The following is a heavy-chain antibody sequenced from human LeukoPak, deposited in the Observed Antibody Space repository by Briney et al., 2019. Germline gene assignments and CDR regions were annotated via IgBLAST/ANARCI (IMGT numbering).Heavy chain of an antibody. D-gene: IGHD6-13*01. CDR3: ARDQYEQQLVHDAFDI. CDR1: GYTFTSSG. V-gene: IGHV1-18*01. Sequence: ASVKVSCKASGYTFTSSGISWVRQAPGQGLEWMGWISAYNGNTNYAQKLQGRVTMTRDTSTSTAYMELRSLRSDDTAVYYCARDQYEQQLVHDAFDIWGQGTMVTVSS. CDR2: ISAYNGNT. J-gene: IGHJ3*02.